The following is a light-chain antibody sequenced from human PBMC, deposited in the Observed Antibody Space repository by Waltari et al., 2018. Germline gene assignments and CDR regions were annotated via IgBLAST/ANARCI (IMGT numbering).Light chain of an antibody. CDR3: QQSYAIPLT. Sequence: DIQMTQSPSSLSASVGDRVTITCRASQNINNYLNWYHQTPGKAPKLLIYATSNLQSGVPSGFSGSGSGTDFTLTISSLQPEDFATYYCQQSYAIPLTFGVGTKVEI. CDR2: ATS. J-gene: IGKJ4*01. CDR1: QNINNY. V-gene: IGKV1-39*01.